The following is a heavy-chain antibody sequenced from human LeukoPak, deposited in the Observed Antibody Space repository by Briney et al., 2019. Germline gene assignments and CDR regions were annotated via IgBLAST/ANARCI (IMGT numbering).Heavy chain of an antibody. D-gene: IGHD3-22*01. J-gene: IGHJ3*02. CDR2: IYYSGST. CDR3: ARDSLNYYDSSGYPSRDAFDI. V-gene: IGHV4-59*01. Sequence: PSETLSLTCSVSGASISTYYWSWIRQPPGKGLEWIGYIYYSGSTNYNPSLKSRVTISVDTSKNQFSLKLSSVTAADTAVYYCARDSLNYYDSSGYPSRDAFDIWGQGTMVTVSS. CDR1: GASISTYY.